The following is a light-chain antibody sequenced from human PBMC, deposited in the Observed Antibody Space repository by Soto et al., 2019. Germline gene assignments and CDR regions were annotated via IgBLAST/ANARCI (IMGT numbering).Light chain of an antibody. Sequence: DIEMTQSPSSLSASVGDRVTITCRASQGIRNHLGWFQQKPGKAPKRLIYSASSLDGGVPSRFSGSGSGTEFTLAISSLQPEYVATYYGLQHDNYPYTFGQGTKLEIK. V-gene: IGKV1-17*01. CDR1: QGIRNH. CDR2: SAS. CDR3: LQHDNYPYT. J-gene: IGKJ2*01.